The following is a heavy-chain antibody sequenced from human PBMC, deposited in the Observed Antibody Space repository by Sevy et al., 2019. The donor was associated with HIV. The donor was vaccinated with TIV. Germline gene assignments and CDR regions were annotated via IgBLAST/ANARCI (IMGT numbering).Heavy chain of an antibody. Sequence: SETLSLTCTVSGGSISSYYWSWIRQPPGKGLEWIGYIYYSGSTNYNPSLKSRVTISVDTSKNQFSLKLGSVTAADTAVYYCARRRGAGAAAVDYYYYYMDVWGKGTTVTVSS. CDR2: IYYSGST. V-gene: IGHV4-59*08. CDR3: ARRRGAGAAAVDYYYYYMDV. J-gene: IGHJ6*03. D-gene: IGHD1-26*01. CDR1: GGSISSYY.